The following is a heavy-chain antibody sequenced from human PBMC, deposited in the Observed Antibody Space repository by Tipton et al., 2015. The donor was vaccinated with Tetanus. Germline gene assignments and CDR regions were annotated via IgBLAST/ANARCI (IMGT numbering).Heavy chain of an antibody. D-gene: IGHD1-14*01. V-gene: IGHV3-23*01. CDR1: GFTFKSYT. CDR3: AKEALGVLNL. J-gene: IGHJ6*04. Sequence: SLRLSCAASGFTFKSYTMNWVRQAPENGLEWVAAISGSRLTPYYADSVKGRFTISRDNSKSTLSLQLNSLRADDTAIYYCAKEALGVLNLWGNGTTVIVSS. CDR2: ISGSRLTP.